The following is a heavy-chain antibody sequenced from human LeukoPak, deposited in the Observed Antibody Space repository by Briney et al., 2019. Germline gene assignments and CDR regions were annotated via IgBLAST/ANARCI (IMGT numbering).Heavy chain of an antibody. V-gene: IGHV1-69*04. Sequence: ASVNVSCKASGGTFSSYAISWVRQAPGQGLEWMGRIIPIFGIANYAQKFQGRVTITADKSTSTAYMELSSLRSEDTAVYYCARLTLPATSVYYYYGMDVWGQGTTVTVSS. D-gene: IGHD2-2*01. CDR1: GGTFSSYA. CDR3: ARLTLPATSVYYYYGMDV. CDR2: IIPIFGIA. J-gene: IGHJ6*02.